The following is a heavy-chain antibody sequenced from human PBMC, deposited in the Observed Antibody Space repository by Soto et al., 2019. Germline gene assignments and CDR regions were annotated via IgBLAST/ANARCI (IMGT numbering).Heavy chain of an antibody. Sequence: GGSLRLSCAASGFTFTNYYMSWVRQAQGKGLEWVANVNEHGSERYYVDSVKGRFTVSRDNAKNSLYLQMNSLRAEDTAVYYCAKWGGAGSDCWGQGTLVTVSS. V-gene: IGHV3-7*01. CDR1: GFTFTNYY. J-gene: IGHJ4*02. D-gene: IGHD1-26*01. CDR3: AKWGGAGSDC. CDR2: VNEHGSER.